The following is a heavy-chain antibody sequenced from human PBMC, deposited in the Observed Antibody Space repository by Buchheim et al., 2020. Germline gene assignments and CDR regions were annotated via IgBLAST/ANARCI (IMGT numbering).Heavy chain of an antibody. Sequence: QVQLVESGGGVVQPGRSLRLSCAASGFTFSSYAMHWVRQAPGKGLEWVAVISYDGSNKYYADSVKGRFTISRENSKNTLYLQMNSLRAEDTAVYYCARDWAYYGSGSISYYYYGMDVWGQGTT. CDR3: ARDWAYYGSGSISYYYYGMDV. CDR2: ISYDGSNK. J-gene: IGHJ6*02. V-gene: IGHV3-30-3*01. D-gene: IGHD3-10*01. CDR1: GFTFSSYA.